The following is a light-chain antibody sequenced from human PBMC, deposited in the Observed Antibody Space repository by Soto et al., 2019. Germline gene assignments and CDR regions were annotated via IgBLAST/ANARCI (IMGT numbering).Light chain of an antibody. CDR2: GAS. CDR1: QSVSNTH. CDR3: QQYGSSTWT. Sequence: DIVLTQSPGTLSLSPGERATLSCSASQSVSNTHLAWYQQKPGQAPRLLIYGASSRATGIPDRFSGSGSGTDFTLTNSRLEPEDCAVYYCQQYGSSTWTFGQGTKVEIK. V-gene: IGKV3-20*01. J-gene: IGKJ1*01.